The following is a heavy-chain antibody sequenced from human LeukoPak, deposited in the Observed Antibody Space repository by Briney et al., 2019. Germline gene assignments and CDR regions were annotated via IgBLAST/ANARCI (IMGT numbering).Heavy chain of an antibody. CDR3: ARLSSSGGGFDY. CDR1: GFTFSSYS. V-gene: IGHV3-21*01. Sequence: GGSLRLSCAASGFTFSSYSMNWVRQAPGQGLEWVSSISSSSSYIYYADSVKGRFTISRDNAKNSLYLQMNSLRTEDTAVYYCARLSSSGGGFDYWGQGTLVTVSS. J-gene: IGHJ4*02. D-gene: IGHD6-19*01. CDR2: ISSSSSYI.